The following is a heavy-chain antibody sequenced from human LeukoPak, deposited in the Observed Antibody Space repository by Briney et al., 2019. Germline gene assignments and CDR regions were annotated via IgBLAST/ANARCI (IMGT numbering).Heavy chain of an antibody. CDR1: GGPISGSVT. CDR2: VHYDGRT. Sequence: SETLSLTCTVSGGPISGSVTWGWVRQPPGKGLGWIGNVHYDGRTAPNPSLKSRVTMSLDTSTNQFSLKLNSVTATDTALYYCARVVTAAGLDLWGRGILVTISS. D-gene: IGHD6-19*01. CDR3: ARVVTAAGLDL. V-gene: IGHV4-39*07. J-gene: IGHJ5*02.